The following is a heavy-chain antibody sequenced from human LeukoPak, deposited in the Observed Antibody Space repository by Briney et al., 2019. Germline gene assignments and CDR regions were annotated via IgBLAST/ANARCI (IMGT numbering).Heavy chain of an antibody. Sequence: GGSLRLSCAASGFTFSSYGMSWVRQAPGKGLEWVSAISGSGGSTYYADSVKGRFTISRDNSKNTLYLQMNSLRAEDTAVYYCAKRLGYYDSSGTYYFDYWGQGTLVTVSS. CDR2: ISGSGGST. CDR3: AKRLGYYDSSGTYYFDY. D-gene: IGHD3-22*01. CDR1: GFTFSSYG. V-gene: IGHV3-23*01. J-gene: IGHJ4*02.